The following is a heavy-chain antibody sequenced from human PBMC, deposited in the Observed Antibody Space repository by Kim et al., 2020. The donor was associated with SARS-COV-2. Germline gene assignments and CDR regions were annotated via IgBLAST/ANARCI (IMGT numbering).Heavy chain of an antibody. V-gene: IGHV3-11*03. Sequence: SVKGRFTTSRDNAKNQLYLQMNSLRAEDTAVYYCASQYSSGWAVTYYFDYWGQGTLVTVSS. J-gene: IGHJ4*02. CDR3: ASQYSSGWAVTYYFDY. D-gene: IGHD6-19*01.